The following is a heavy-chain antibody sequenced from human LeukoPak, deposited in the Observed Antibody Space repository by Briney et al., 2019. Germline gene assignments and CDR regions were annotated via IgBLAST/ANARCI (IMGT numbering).Heavy chain of an antibody. J-gene: IGHJ4*02. V-gene: IGHV4-59*01. CDR3: ARVVGAVYAYFDY. CDR1: GDSISSYY. D-gene: IGHD1-26*01. Sequence: PSETLSLTCTVSGDSISSYYCSWIRQPPGKGLEWIGYIYYSGSTNYNPSLKSRVTISVDTSKNQFSLKLSSVTAADTAVYYCARVVGAVYAYFDYWGQGTLVTVSS. CDR2: IYYSGST.